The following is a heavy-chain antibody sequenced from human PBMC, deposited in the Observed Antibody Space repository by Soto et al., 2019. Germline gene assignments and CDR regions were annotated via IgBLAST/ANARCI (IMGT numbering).Heavy chain of an antibody. CDR3: ARGPLSSYCYGMDV. CDR1: GYTFTSYA. J-gene: IGHJ6*02. V-gene: IGHV1-3*01. Sequence: SLYVSCNASGYTFTSYAMHWVLQAPGQRLEWMGWINAGNGNTKYSQKFQGRVTITRDTSASTAYMELSSLRSEDTAVYYCARGPLSSYCYGMDVWGQGTTVSVSS. D-gene: IGHD6-6*01. CDR2: INAGNGNT.